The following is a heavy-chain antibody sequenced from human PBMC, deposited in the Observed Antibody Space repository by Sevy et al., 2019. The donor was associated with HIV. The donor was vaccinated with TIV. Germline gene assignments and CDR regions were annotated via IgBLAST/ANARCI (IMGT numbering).Heavy chain of an antibody. CDR1: GFTFSRYW. Sequence: GGSLRLSCAASGFTFSRYWMSWVRQAPGKGLEWVANIKQDGSEKYYVDSVKGRFTISRDNAKKSLFVQLNSLRAEDTAVYYCARNREDSSGFGMDVWGQGTTVTVSS. CDR3: ARNREDSSGFGMDV. CDR2: IKQDGSEK. V-gene: IGHV3-7*01. D-gene: IGHD5-12*01. J-gene: IGHJ6*02.